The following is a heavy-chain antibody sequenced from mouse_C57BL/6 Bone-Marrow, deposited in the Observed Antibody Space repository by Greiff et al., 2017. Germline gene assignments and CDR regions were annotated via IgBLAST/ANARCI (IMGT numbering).Heavy chain of an antibody. CDR1: GYSFTGYY. J-gene: IGHJ2*01. Sequence: EVQLQQSGPELVKPGASVKISCKASGYSFTGYYMHWVKQSPEKSLEWIGEINPCTGGTSYNQKFKGKATLTVDKSSSTAYMQLKSLTSEDSAVYYCARWSGDVSDYWGQGTTLTVSS. CDR2: INPCTGGT. V-gene: IGHV1-43*01. D-gene: IGHD3-3*01. CDR3: ARWSGDVSDY.